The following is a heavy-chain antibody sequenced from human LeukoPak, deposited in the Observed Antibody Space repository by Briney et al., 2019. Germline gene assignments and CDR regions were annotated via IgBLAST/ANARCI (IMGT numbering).Heavy chain of an antibody. D-gene: IGHD3-3*01. CDR3: ARGWYDFWSGYYGL. CDR2: LHADGSEK. Sequence: GGSLRLSCAASGFSLSGYWMSWVRQAPGKGLEWVARLHADGSEKYYVDSVKGRFTISRDNAKNSLYLQMNSLRAEDTAVYYCARGWYDFWSGYYGLWGPGTLVTVSS. CDR1: GFSLSGYW. V-gene: IGHV3-7*01. J-gene: IGHJ4*02.